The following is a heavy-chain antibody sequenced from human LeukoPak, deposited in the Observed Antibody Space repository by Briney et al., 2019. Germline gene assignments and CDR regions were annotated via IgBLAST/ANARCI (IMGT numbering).Heavy chain of an antibody. CDR2: ISGSGGST. CDR3: AKDLSGYDYSSYFDY. Sequence: PGGSLRLSCAASGFTFSSYAMSWVRQAPGKGLEWVLAISGSGGSTYYADSVKGRFTISRDSSKNTLYLQMNSLRAEDTAVYYCAKDLSGYDYSSYFDYWGQGTLVTVSS. J-gene: IGHJ4*02. CDR1: GFTFSSYA. V-gene: IGHV3-23*01. D-gene: IGHD5-12*01.